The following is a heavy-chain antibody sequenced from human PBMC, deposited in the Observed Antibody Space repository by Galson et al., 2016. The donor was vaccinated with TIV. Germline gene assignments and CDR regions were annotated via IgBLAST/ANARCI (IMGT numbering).Heavy chain of an antibody. CDR2: IIPLFRTT. J-gene: IGHJ6*02. V-gene: IGHV1-69*13. CDR3: ASDRNSVFDTYHDDYGMDV. D-gene: IGHD3-3*01. CDR1: GGTFSSYV. Sequence: SVKVSCKASGGTFSSYVFNWVRLAPGQGLEWMGGIIPLFRTTNNAQKFQGRVTITADESTNTAYMELNSLTSGDTAVYYCASDRNSVFDTYHDDYGMDVWGQGTTVTVSS.